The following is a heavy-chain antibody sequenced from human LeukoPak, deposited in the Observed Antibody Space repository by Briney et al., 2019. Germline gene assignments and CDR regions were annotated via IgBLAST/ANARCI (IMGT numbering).Heavy chain of an antibody. CDR1: GFTFSSYR. CDR2: ISGGSTYI. D-gene: IGHD3-22*01. Sequence: GGSLRLSCAPSGFTFSSYRMNWVRQAPGKGLEWVSSISGGSTYIHYADSLKGRLTISRDNAKSSLSLQMNSLRAEDTAVYYCARGSDSSGYHDYWGQGTLVTVSS. J-gene: IGHJ4*02. CDR3: ARGSDSSGYHDY. V-gene: IGHV3-21*01.